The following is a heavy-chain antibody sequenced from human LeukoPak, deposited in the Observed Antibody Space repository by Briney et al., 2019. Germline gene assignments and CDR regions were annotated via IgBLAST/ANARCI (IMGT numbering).Heavy chain of an antibody. CDR1: GYTFTSYA. Sequence: ASVKVSCKASGYTFTSYAMNWVRQAPGQGLEWMGWINTNTGKPTYAQGFTGRFVFSLDTSVSTAYLQISSLKAEDTAVYYCARLGLEGGYYDSSGTKYAFDIWGQGTMVTVSS. D-gene: IGHD3-22*01. CDR3: ARLGLEGGYYDSSGTKYAFDI. J-gene: IGHJ3*02. CDR2: INTNTGKP. V-gene: IGHV7-4-1*02.